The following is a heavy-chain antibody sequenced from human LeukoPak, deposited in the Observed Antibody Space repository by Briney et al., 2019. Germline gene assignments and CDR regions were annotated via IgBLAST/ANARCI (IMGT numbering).Heavy chain of an antibody. V-gene: IGHV3-15*01. CDR2: IKTKTDGGTT. CDR1: GFTFTNAW. D-gene: IGHD2-2*01. J-gene: IGHJ6*02. Sequence: NTGGSLRLSCAASGFTFTNAWMSWVRQAPGKGLEWVGRIKTKTDGGTTDYAAPVKGRFIISRDDSKNTLYLQMNSLETEDTAVYYCATVGYCSTTSCHYYYYGRDVWGRGTTVTVSS. CDR3: ATVGYCSTTSCHYYYYGRDV.